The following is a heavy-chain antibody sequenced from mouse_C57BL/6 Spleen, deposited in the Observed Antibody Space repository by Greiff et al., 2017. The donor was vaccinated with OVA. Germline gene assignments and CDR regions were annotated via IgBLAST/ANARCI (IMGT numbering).Heavy chain of an antibody. CDR1: GYTFTSYW. CDR3: ARRDDGYLDY. D-gene: IGHD2-3*01. CDR2: IDPSDSYT. J-gene: IGHJ2*01. V-gene: IGHV1-50*01. Sequence: QVQLQQPGAELVKPGASVKLSCKASGYTFTSYWMQWVKQRPGQGLEWIGEIDPSDSYTNYNQKFKGKATLTVDTSSSTAYMQLSSLTSEDSAVYYCARRDDGYLDYWGQGTTLTVSS.